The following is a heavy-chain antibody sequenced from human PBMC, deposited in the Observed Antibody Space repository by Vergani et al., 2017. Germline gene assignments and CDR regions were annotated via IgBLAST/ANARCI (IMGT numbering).Heavy chain of an antibody. Sequence: QVQLQESGPGLVKPSQTLSLTCTVSGGSISSGGYYWSWIRQHPGKGLEWIGYIYYSGSTYYNPSLKSRVTISVDTSKNQFSLKLSSVTAADTAVYYCARYSSSWYERNWFDPWGQGTLVTVSS. CDR3: ARYSSSWYERNWFDP. J-gene: IGHJ5*02. D-gene: IGHD6-13*01. CDR2: IYYSGST. V-gene: IGHV4-31*03. CDR1: GGSISSGGYY.